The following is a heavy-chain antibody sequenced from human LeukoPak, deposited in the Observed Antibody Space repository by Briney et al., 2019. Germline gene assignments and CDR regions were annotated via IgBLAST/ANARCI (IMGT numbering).Heavy chain of an antibody. V-gene: IGHV3-23*01. Sequence: GGSLRLSCAASGFTFSSYAMSWVRQPPGKGLEWVSAISGSGGSTYYADSVKGRLIISRDNSKNTPYLQMNSLRAEDTAVYYCAKVSGGNLYWYFDLWGRGTLVTVSS. J-gene: IGHJ2*01. CDR3: AKVSGGNLYWYFDL. CDR1: GFTFSSYA. D-gene: IGHD4-23*01. CDR2: ISGSGGST.